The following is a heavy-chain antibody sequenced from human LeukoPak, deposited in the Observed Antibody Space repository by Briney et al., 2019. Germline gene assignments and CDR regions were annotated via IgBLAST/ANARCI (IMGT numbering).Heavy chain of an antibody. Sequence: SETLSLTCTVSGGSISSYYWTWIRQPAGKGLEWIGRIYASGSTNYNPSLKSRVTISVDTSMNQFSLKLSSVTAADTAVYYCARKKDDFWSGYHLTYYFDYWGQGTLVTVSS. D-gene: IGHD3-3*01. CDR3: ARKKDDFWSGYHLTYYFDY. V-gene: IGHV4-4*07. CDR1: GGSISSYY. J-gene: IGHJ4*02. CDR2: IYASGST.